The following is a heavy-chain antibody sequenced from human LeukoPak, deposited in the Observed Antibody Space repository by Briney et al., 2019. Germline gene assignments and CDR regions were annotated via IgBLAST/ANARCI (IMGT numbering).Heavy chain of an antibody. CDR2: INPNSGDT. CDR1: GYIFTGYY. V-gene: IGHV1-2*02. CDR3: ARVRYRLAETYIDY. Sequence: ASVKVSCKASGYIFTGYYMHWVRQAPGQGLEWMGWINPNSGDTNYAQKFQGRVTMTRDTSISTAYMELSRLISDDTAVYYCARVRYRLAETYIDYWGQGTLVTVSS. J-gene: IGHJ4*02. D-gene: IGHD3-16*01.